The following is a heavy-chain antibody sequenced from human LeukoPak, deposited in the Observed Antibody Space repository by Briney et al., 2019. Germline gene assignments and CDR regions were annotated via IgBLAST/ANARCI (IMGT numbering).Heavy chain of an antibody. J-gene: IGHJ4*02. Sequence: GGSLRLSCASSGFTFSRLAMTWVRQAPGKGLEWVSTISASGPYYADAVRGRFTISRDNSRNTLSLQMDSLRAEDTAVYYCAKDHESDGYPCLDHWGLGTLVTVSS. D-gene: IGHD3-22*01. CDR2: ISASGP. CDR1: GFTFSRLA. CDR3: AKDHESDGYPCLDH. V-gene: IGHV3-23*01.